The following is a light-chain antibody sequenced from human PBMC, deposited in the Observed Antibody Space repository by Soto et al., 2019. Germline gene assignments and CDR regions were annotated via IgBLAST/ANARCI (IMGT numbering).Light chain of an antibody. CDR1: SSDVGGYNY. CDR3: SSYSSSSTLVV. Sequence: QSALTQPASGSGSPGQSITISCTGTSSDVGGYNYVSWYQQHPGKAPKLMIYDVTTRPSGVSNRFSGSKSGNTASLTISGLQAADEADYYCSSYSSSSTLVVFGGGTKLTVL. CDR2: DVT. V-gene: IGLV2-14*03. J-gene: IGLJ2*01.